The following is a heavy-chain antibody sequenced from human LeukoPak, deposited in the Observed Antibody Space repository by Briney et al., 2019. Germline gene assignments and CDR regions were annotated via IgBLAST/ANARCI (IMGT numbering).Heavy chain of an antibody. CDR3: ARDYDSSGYTGAFDI. CDR2: INQDGSEK. V-gene: IGHV3-7*01. J-gene: IGHJ3*02. Sequence: GGSLRLSCAVSGFTLDYFWMSWVRQAPGKGLEFVAKINQDGSEKYYVESVKGRFTISRNNAKNSLYLQMNSLRAEDTAVYYCARDYDSSGYTGAFDIWGQGTMVTVSS. D-gene: IGHD3-22*01. CDR1: GFTLDYFW.